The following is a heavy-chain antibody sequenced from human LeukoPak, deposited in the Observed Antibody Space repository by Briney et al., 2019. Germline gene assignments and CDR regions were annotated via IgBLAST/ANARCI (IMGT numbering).Heavy chain of an antibody. CDR2: ISYDGSNK. V-gene: IGHV3-30-3*01. D-gene: IGHD5-18*01. Sequence: PGRSLRLSCAASGFTFSSYAMPWVRQAPVKGLEWVAVISYDGSNKYYADSVKGRFTISRDNSKNTLYLQMNSLRAEDTAVYYCARGWIQIWLSLPYWGQGTLVTVSS. CDR3: ARGWIQIWLSLPY. CDR1: GFTFSSYA. J-gene: IGHJ4*02.